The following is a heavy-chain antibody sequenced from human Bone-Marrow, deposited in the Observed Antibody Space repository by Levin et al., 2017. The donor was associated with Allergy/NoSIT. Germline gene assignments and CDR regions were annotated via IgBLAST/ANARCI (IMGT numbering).Heavy chain of an antibody. CDR1: RGSISPYR. D-gene: IGHD5-18*01. V-gene: IGHV4-59*01. CDR3: ARAEDSYGYGEFDY. Sequence: SETLSLTCSVSRGSISPYRWSWIRQPPGKGLEWIGYISYTGSITYNPSLESRVTMSLDTSKNRVSLKFTSVTAADTAVYFCARAEDSYGYGEFDYWGQGTLVTVSS. CDR2: ISYTGSI. J-gene: IGHJ4*02.